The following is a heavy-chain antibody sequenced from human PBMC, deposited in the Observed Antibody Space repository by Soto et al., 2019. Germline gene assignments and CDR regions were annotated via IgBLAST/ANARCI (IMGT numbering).Heavy chain of an antibody. CDR3: ARHVGGDFWSGYYTRSSNFDY. D-gene: IGHD3-3*01. J-gene: IGHJ4*02. CDR2: IYYSGST. CDR1: GGSISSSSYY. Sequence: PSETLSLTCTVSGGSISSSSYYWGWIRQPPGKGLEWIGSIYYSGSTYYNPSLKSRVTISVDTSKNQFSLKLISVTAADTAVYYCARHVGGDFWSGYYTRSSNFDYWGQGTLVTVSS. V-gene: IGHV4-39*01.